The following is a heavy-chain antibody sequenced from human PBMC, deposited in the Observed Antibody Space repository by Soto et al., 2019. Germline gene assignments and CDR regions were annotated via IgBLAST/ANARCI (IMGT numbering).Heavy chain of an antibody. Sequence: QVQLVQSGAEVKKPGASVKVSCKASGYTFTGYYMHWVRQAPGQGLEWMGWINPNSGGTNYAQKFQGWVTMTRDTSISTAYMELSRLRSDDAAVDYCARADSSSGGAFWFEPWGQGALVTVSS. CDR1: GYTFTGYY. D-gene: IGHD6-6*01. J-gene: IGHJ5*02. CDR2: INPNSGGT. V-gene: IGHV1-2*04. CDR3: ARADSSSGGAFWFEP.